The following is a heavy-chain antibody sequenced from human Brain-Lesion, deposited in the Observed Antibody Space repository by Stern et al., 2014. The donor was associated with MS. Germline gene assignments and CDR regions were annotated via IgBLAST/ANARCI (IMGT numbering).Heavy chain of an antibody. D-gene: IGHD3-22*01. CDR1: GGSVSSRSYY. CDR2: IYYNGST. V-gene: IGHV4-39*01. J-gene: IGHJ4*02. Sequence: VQLVESGPGLVKPSETLSLTCTVSGGSVSSRSYYWDWIRLPPGKGLEWIGNIYYNGSTFYSPSLKSRVTISRDTPKTQFSLKLSFVPAADTAVYYCARRTFFYDGSGYQNRPFDYWGQGTLVTVSS. CDR3: ARRTFFYDGSGYQNRPFDY.